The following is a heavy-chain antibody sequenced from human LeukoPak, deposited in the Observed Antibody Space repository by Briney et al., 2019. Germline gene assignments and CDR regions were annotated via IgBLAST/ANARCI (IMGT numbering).Heavy chain of an antibody. CDR1: GFTFSSYA. J-gene: IGHJ4*02. CDR2: ISYDGSNK. D-gene: IGHD3-22*01. Sequence: GSLRLSCAASGFTFSSYAMHWVRQAPGKGLEWVAVISYDGSNKYYADSVKGRFTIFRDNSRNTLYLQMNSLRAEDTAVYYCAKGDYYDSSGYSDYWGQGTLVTVSS. CDR3: AKGDYYDSSGYSDY. V-gene: IGHV3-30*04.